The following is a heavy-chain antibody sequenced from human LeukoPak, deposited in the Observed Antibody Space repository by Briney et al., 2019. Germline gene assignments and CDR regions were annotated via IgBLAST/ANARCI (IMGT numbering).Heavy chain of an antibody. CDR3: ARASAGYSSSWYVG. V-gene: IGHV1-2*02. D-gene: IGHD6-13*01. CDR2: INPNSGGT. Sequence: ASVKASCKASGYTFTGYYMHWVRQAPGQGLEWMGWINPNSGGTNYAQKFQGRVTMTRDTSISTAYMELSRLRSDDTAVYYCARASAGYSSSWYVGWGQGTLVTVSS. CDR1: GYTFTGYY. J-gene: IGHJ4*02.